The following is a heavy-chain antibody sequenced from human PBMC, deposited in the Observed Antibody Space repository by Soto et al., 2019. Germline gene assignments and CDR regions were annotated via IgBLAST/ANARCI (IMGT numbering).Heavy chain of an antibody. Sequence: LRLSCAASGFAFSTYAMTWVRQAPGKGLEWVSVISGSGGSSYYAASVKGRFTISRDNSKNTLFLQMNGLRAEDTAVYYCAKVTKRAAAGRYEYYKYGMDVWGQGTTVTVSS. J-gene: IGHJ6*02. CDR1: GFAFSTYA. V-gene: IGHV3-23*01. CDR3: AKVTKRAAAGRYEYYKYGMDV. CDR2: ISGSGGSS. D-gene: IGHD6-13*01.